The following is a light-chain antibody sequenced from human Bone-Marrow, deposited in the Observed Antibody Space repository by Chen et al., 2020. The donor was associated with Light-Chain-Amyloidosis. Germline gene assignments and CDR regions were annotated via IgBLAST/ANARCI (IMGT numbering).Light chain of an antibody. CDR2: CES. CDR3: HQFDSYPYT. CDR1: QGINNY. V-gene: IGKV1-9*01. J-gene: IGKJ2*01. Sequence: IQLTQSPSSLSASVGDRVTITCRASQGINNYLAWYQQRPGKAPKLLIYCESTLQNAVPSRFSVGGSGTDFSLAISRLQPEDFATYYCHQFDSYPYTFGRGTKLEIK.